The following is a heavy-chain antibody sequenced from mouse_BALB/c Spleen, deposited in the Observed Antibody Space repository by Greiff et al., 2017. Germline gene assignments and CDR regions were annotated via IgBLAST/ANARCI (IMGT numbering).Heavy chain of an antibody. J-gene: IGHJ2*01. CDR2: IDPENGNT. V-gene: IGHV14-1*02. CDR3: ARVLLGGYFDD. CDR1: GFNIKDYY. Sequence: VQLQQSGAELVRPGALVKLSCKASGFNIKDYYMHWVKQRPEQGLEWIGWIDPENGNTIYDPKFQGKASITADTSSNTAYLQLSSLTSEDTAVYYCARVLLGGYFDDWGQGTTLTVSS. D-gene: IGHD1-1*01.